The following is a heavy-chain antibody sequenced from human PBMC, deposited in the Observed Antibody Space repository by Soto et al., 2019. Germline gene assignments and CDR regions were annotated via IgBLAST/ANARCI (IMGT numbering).Heavy chain of an antibody. D-gene: IGHD3-3*01. CDR2: ISYDGSNK. Sequence: GGSLRLSCAASGFTFSSYGMHWVRQAPGKGLEWVAVISYDGSNKYYADSVKGRFTISRDNSKNTLYLQMNSLRAEDTAVYYCAKDRATIFGVVIPFDYWGQGTLVTVSS. J-gene: IGHJ4*02. CDR1: GFTFSSYG. CDR3: AKDRATIFGVVIPFDY. V-gene: IGHV3-30*18.